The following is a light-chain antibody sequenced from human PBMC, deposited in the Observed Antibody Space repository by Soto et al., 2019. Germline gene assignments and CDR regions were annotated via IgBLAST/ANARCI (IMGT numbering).Light chain of an antibody. V-gene: IGLV1-40*01. CDR2: GNT. J-gene: IGLJ2*01. CDR1: SSNIGAGYD. CDR3: QSYDISLSVVV. Sequence: QSVLTQPPSVSGAPGQRATISCTGSSSNIGAGYDVHWYQQLPGAAPKLLISGNTNRPSGVPDRFSGSKSGTSASLAITGLQAEDEADYYCQSYDISLSVVVFGGGNKVTVL.